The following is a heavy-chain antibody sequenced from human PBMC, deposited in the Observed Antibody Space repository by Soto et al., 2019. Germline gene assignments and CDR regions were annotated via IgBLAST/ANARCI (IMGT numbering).Heavy chain of an antibody. Sequence: PGGSLRLSCAAFGFTFSSYGMHWVRQAPGKGLEWVAVISYDGSNKYYADSVKGRFTISRDNSKNTQYLQMSSLRADDTAVYYCVKGEYYYDSSGYYPFDYWGQGTLVTVSS. V-gene: IGHV3-30*18. CDR3: VKGEYYYDSSGYYPFDY. J-gene: IGHJ4*02. D-gene: IGHD3-22*01. CDR2: ISYDGSNK. CDR1: GFTFSSYG.